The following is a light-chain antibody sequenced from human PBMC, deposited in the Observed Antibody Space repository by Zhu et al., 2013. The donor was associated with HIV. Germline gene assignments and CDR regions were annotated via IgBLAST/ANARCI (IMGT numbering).Light chain of an antibody. J-gene: IGKJ5*01. Sequence: EIVLTQSPATLSLFPGERAALSCRANQSVINYLAWYQQKPGQAPRLLIYDASNRATGIPARFSGSGSGTDFTLTINRLQPEDFAIYYCQQYEDSPITFGQGTRLEMK. CDR1: QSVINY. CDR3: QQYEDSPIT. CDR2: DAS. V-gene: IGKV3-11*01.